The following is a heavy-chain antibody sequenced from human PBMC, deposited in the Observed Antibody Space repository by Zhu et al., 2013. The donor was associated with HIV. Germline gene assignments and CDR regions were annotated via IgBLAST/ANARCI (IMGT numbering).Heavy chain of an antibody. CDR3: ATGPTYSVSPA. J-gene: IGHJ5*02. V-gene: IGHV1-24*01. D-gene: IGHD3-16*01. CDR1: GYTLTELS. CDR2: FDIEQGET. Sequence: QVHLVQSGDEVRKPGASVRLSCKVSGYTLTELSMHWVRQAPGRGLEWVGGFDIEQGETIYAQKFQDRVTLTEDTSTDTAFMELTSLRSEDTAVYYCATGPTYSVSPAWGQGALVTVSS.